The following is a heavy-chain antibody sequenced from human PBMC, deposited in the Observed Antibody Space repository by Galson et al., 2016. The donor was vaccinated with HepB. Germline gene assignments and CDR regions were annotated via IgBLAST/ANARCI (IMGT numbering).Heavy chain of an antibody. D-gene: IGHD3-10*01. CDR3: ARIGRDITMIQGVTKFHYYGMDV. CDR1: GYTFTSYN. CDR2: INPSVSSI. Sequence: SCKASGYTFTSYNMHWVRQAPGQGLEWMGTINPSVSSITYAQKFQGRVTMTRDTSTSTVYMELSSLRADDTAVYYCARIGRDITMIQGVTKFHYYGMDVWGKGTTVTVSS. V-gene: IGHV1-46*03. J-gene: IGHJ6*04.